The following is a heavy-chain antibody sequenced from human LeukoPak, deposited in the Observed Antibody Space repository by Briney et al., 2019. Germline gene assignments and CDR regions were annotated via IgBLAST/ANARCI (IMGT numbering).Heavy chain of an antibody. CDR3: ARGTPSSSGWLYYGMDV. D-gene: IGHD6-19*01. J-gene: IGHJ6*02. Sequence: GGSLRLSCAASGFTFNTYAMHWIRQAPGKGLEWVTVTSSAGTNNYYADSVKGRFTISRDNSKNTLYLQMNSLGAEDTAVYYCARGTPSSSGWLYYGMDVWGQGTTVTVSS. V-gene: IGHV3-30-3*01. CDR1: GFTFNTYA. CDR2: TSSAGTNN.